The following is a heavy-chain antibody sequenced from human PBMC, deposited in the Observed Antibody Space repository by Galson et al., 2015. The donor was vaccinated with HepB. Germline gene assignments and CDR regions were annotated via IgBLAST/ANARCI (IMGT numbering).Heavy chain of an antibody. CDR1: GFTVSTNY. Sequence: SLRLSCAASGFTVSTNYMSWVRQAPGKGLEWVSVIYSGGSTYYADSVKGRFTISRDNSKNTLYLQMNSLRAEDTAVYYCARHTFLWFGESGGDYWGQGTLVTVSS. CDR2: IYSGGST. CDR3: ARHTFLWFGESGGDY. D-gene: IGHD3-10*01. V-gene: IGHV3-53*01. J-gene: IGHJ4*02.